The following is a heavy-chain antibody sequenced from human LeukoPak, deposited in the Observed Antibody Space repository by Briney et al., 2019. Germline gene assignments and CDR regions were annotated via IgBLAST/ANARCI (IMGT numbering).Heavy chain of an antibody. CDR2: ISCSGGTT. Sequence: GGSLRLSCAASGLTFSSYAMGWVRQAPGKGLEWVSGISCSGGTTYYADSVKGRFTISRDNSKNTLYLQMNSLRAEDTAVYYCAKGEVPAGRGYYFDYWGQGTLVTVSS. J-gene: IGHJ4*02. V-gene: IGHV3-23*01. D-gene: IGHD2-2*01. CDR1: GLTFSSYA. CDR3: AKGEVPAGRGYYFDY.